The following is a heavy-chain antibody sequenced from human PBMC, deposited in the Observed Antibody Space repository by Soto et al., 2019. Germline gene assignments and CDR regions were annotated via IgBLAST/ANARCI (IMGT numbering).Heavy chain of an antibody. V-gene: IGHV5-10-1*01. CDR2: IDPSDSQT. Sequence: LGASLKISCKGSGYSFAGYWITWVRQKPGKGLEWMGRIDPSDSQTYYSPSFRGHVTISATKSITTVFLQWSSLRASDTAMYYCARQIYDSDTGPNFQYYFESWGQGTPVTVSS. CDR1: GYSFAGYW. CDR3: ARQIYDSDTGPNFQYYFES. J-gene: IGHJ4*02. D-gene: IGHD2-8*02.